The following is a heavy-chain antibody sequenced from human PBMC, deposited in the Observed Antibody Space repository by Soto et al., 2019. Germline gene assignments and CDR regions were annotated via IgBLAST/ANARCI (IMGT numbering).Heavy chain of an antibody. Sequence: ASVKVSCKASGYTFTSYAMHWVRQAPGQRLEWMGWINAGNGNTKYSQKFQGRVTITRDTSASTAYMELSSLRSEDTAVYYCARGYCSGSSCYSYCYMDVWGKGTTVTVSS. CDR3: ARGYCSGSSCYSYCYMDV. CDR1: GYTFTSYA. CDR2: INAGNGNT. D-gene: IGHD2-15*01. V-gene: IGHV1-3*01. J-gene: IGHJ6*03.